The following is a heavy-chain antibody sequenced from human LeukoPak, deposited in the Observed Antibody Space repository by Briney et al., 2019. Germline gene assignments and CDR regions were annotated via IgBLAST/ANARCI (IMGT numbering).Heavy chain of an antibody. CDR2: IYYSGSN. CDR3: ARGAMVRGVILTHYFDF. Sequence: PSETLSLTCTVSGGSISSYYWSWIRQPPGKGLEWIGYIYYSGSNNYNPSLKSRVTISVDTSKNQFSLKLTSVTAADTAVYYCARGAMVRGVILTHYFDFWGQGTLVTVSS. CDR1: GGSISSYY. V-gene: IGHV4-59*01. D-gene: IGHD3-10*01. J-gene: IGHJ4*02.